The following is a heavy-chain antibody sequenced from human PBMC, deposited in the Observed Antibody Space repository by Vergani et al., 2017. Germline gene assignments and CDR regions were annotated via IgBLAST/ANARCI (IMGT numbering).Heavy chain of an antibody. CDR3: ARGLYIAVAAFDY. Sequence: QVQLQQWGAGLLKPSETLSLTCAVYGGSFSGYYWSWIRQPPGKGLEWIGEINHSGSTNYNPSLKSRVTISVDTSKNQFSLKLSSVTAADTAVYYCARGLYIAVAAFDYWGQGTLVTVSS. CDR1: GGSFSGYY. D-gene: IGHD6-19*01. V-gene: IGHV4-34*01. J-gene: IGHJ4*02. CDR2: INHSGST.